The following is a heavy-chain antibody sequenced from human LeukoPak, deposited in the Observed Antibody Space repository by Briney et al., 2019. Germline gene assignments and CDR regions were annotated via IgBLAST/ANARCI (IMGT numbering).Heavy chain of an antibody. Sequence: PSQTLSLTCTVSGGSISSGDYYWSWIRQPPGEGLEWIGYIYYSGSTYYNPSLKSRVTISVDTSKNQFSLKLSSVTAADTAVYYCARERSESITMVRGVLFDYWGQGTLVTVSS. CDR1: GGSISSGDYY. J-gene: IGHJ4*02. CDR2: IYYSGST. D-gene: IGHD3-10*01. V-gene: IGHV4-30-4*08. CDR3: ARERSESITMVRGVLFDY.